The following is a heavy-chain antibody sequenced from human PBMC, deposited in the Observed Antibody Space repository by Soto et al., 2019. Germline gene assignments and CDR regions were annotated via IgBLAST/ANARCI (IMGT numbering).Heavy chain of an antibody. CDR3: ARDQAGIYYFDY. V-gene: IGHV3-30-3*01. CDR2: ISYDGSNK. CDR1: GFTFSSYA. D-gene: IGHD3-10*01. J-gene: IGHJ4*02. Sequence: GGSLRLSCAASGFTFSSYAMHWVRQAPGKGLEWVAVISYDGSNKYYADSVKGRFTISRDNSKNTLYLQMNSLRAEDTAVYYCARDQAGIYYFDYWGQGTLVTVS.